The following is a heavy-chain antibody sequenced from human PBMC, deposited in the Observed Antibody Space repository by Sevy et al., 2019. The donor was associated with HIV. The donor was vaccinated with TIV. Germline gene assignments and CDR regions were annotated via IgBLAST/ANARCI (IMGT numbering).Heavy chain of an antibody. J-gene: IGHJ3*02. CDR3: ARNLSQSGAFDI. Sequence: GGSLRLSCEASGIPFTNYKMTWVRQAPGKGLEWVSSISSRDNDVYYVDSVKGRFTISRDNAKNTLYLHMSSLGAEDTAVYYCARNLSQSGAFDIWGQGTRVTVS. CDR1: GIPFTNYK. CDR2: ISSRDNDV. D-gene: IGHD6-25*01. V-gene: IGHV3-21*04.